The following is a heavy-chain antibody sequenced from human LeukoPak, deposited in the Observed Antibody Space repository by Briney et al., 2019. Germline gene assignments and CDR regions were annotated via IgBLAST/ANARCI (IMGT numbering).Heavy chain of an antibody. D-gene: IGHD5-18*01. Sequence: PGGSLRLSCAASGFAFNNDAMTWVRQPPGKGLEWVSTIVGDSTIEYYADSVKGRFTISSDNSKTMLFLHMSSLRAEDTAIYYCARQPYFYYYLDVWGKGTTVTVTS. CDR1: GFAFNNDA. CDR3: ARQPYFYYYLDV. J-gene: IGHJ6*03. V-gene: IGHV3-23*01. CDR2: IVGDSTIE.